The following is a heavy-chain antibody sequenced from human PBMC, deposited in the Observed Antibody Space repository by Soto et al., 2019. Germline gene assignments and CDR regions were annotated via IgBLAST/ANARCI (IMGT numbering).Heavy chain of an antibody. CDR2: IRTDANTYAT. CDR3: TMRQFYYFGLDV. CDR1: GFSFSGSA. D-gene: IGHD6-19*01. J-gene: IGHJ6*02. V-gene: IGHV3-73*02. Sequence: QLVESGGALVQPGESLKLSCAASGFSFSGSAIQWVRQAPGKGLEWVGRIRTDANTYATAYAASVTGRFTISRDDSSNTAYLQMNSLKTEDTAVYFCTMRQFYYFGLDVWGQGTTVIVSS.